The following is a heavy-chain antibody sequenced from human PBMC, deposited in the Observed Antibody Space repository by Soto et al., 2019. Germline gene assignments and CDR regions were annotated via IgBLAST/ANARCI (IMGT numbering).Heavy chain of an antibody. V-gene: IGHV3-74*01. J-gene: IGHJ4*02. D-gene: IGHD6-13*01. CDR3: QSGIASAGSIDY. Sequence: GGSLRLSCAASGFTVSSFWMHWVRQVPGKGLVWVSHINSDGSSTTYADSVKGRFTISRDNAKNTLYLQMNSLRVEDTAVYYCQSGIASAGSIDYWGQGTLVTVSS. CDR1: GFTVSSFW. CDR2: INSDGSST.